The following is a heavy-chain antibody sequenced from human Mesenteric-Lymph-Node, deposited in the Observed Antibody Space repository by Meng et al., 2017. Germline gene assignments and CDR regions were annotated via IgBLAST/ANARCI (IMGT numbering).Heavy chain of an antibody. J-gene: IGHJ4*02. Sequence: KVSCKGSGYTFVNFWIGWVRQMPGKGLEFMGIIYPGDSDTRYSPSFQGQVTISADKSISTAYLQWSSLKASDTAMYYCATERVTTAWGQGALVTVSS. CDR3: ATERVTTA. CDR1: GYTFVNFW. CDR2: IYPGDSDT. D-gene: IGHD3-22*01. V-gene: IGHV5-51*01.